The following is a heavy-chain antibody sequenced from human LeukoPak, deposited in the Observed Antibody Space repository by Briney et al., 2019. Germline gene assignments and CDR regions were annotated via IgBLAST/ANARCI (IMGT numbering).Heavy chain of an antibody. CDR1: GFTLSDYY. J-gene: IGHJ6*02. CDR3: ARDAVVQQQLDYYYGMDV. V-gene: IGHV3-11*01. Sequence: GGSLRLSCAASGFTLSDYYMSWIRQAPGKGLEWVSYISSSGSTIYHADSVKGRFTISRDNAKNSLYLQMNSLRAEDTAVYYCARDAVVQQQLDYYYGMDVWGQGTTVTVSS. CDR2: ISSSGSTI. D-gene: IGHD6-13*01.